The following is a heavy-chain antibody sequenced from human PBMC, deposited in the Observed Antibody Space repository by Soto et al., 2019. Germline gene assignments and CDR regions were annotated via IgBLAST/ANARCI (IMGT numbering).Heavy chain of an antibody. D-gene: IGHD3-16*01. CDR1: GFTFSSYA. CDR2: ISAIDFST. V-gene: IGHV3-23*01. CDR3: ARGDGLDY. J-gene: IGHJ4*02. Sequence: EVQLLESGGGLVQPGGSLRLSCAASGFTFSSYAMTWVRQAPGKGLEWVSAISAIDFSTYYADSVNGRFTISRDNSKNTVYLQMNSLRAEETAVYYCARGDGLDYWGQGTLGTVSS.